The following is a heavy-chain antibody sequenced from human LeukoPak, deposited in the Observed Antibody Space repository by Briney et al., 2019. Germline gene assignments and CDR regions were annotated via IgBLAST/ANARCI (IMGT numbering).Heavy chain of an antibody. CDR3: ARGGVTPYFDY. D-gene: IGHD2-21*02. V-gene: IGHV4-34*01. CDR2: INHSGST. CDR1: GGSFSGYY. J-gene: IGHJ4*02. Sequence: SETLSLTCAVHGGSFSGYYWSWIRQPPGKGLEWIGEINHSGSTNYNPSLKSRVTISVDTSKNQFSLKLSSVTAADTAVYYCARGGVTPYFDYWGQGTLVTVSS.